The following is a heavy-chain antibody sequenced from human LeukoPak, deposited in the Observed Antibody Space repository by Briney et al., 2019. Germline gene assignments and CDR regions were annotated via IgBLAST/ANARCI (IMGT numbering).Heavy chain of an antibody. D-gene: IGHD1-7*01. CDR2: IYHSGNA. CDR1: GYSISSGYY. CDR3: ARTIAKYNWNYASYASFDY. V-gene: IGHV4-38-2*01. Sequence: SETLSLTSAVSGYSISSGYYWGWIRQPPGKGLEWIGIIYHSGNAYYNPSLKSRVTMSVDTSDNQFSLTLSSVTAADTAMYYCARTIAKYNWNYASYASFDYWGQGTLVTVSS. J-gene: IGHJ4*02.